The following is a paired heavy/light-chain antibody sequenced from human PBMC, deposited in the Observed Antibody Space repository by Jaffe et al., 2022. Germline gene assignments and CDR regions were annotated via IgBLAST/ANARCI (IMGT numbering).Light chain of an antibody. V-gene: IGKV1-13*02. CDR2: DAS. J-gene: IGKJ4*01. CDR3: QQFNSYPLT. CDR1: LGIGTY. Sequence: AIQLTQSPPSLSASVGDRVTITCRASLGIGTYLAWYRQKPGKPPNLLIYDASALESGVPSRFVGSGSGTDFTLTISSLQPEDFATYYCQQFNSYPLTFGGGTRVEIK.
Heavy chain of an antibody. CDR3: ARRKWELPNDAFDI. CDR1: GFTVSNNY. Sequence: EVQLVESGGGLVQPGGSLRLSCEASGFTVSNNYMTWVRQAPGKGLEWVSVIYSGGNTYYTGSVKGRFTISRDNSKNTLFLQMNSLTTEDTAVYYCARRKWELPNDAFDIWGQGTMVTVSS. V-gene: IGHV3-66*02. CDR2: IYSGGNT. D-gene: IGHD1-26*01. J-gene: IGHJ3*02.